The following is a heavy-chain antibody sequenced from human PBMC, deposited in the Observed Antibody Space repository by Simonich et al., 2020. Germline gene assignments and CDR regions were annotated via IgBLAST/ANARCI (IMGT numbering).Heavy chain of an antibody. CDR3: AKDSSLVGATDWFDP. CDR2: NSGRCRIT. CDR1: GFTFSRYA. D-gene: IGHD1-26*01. Sequence: EVQLLESGGGLVQPGGSLRLSCAASGFTFSRYAMSWRRQAPGNGWGLVSLNSGRCRITTTSDARKGRFTSYRDNSKYTLYRQMNSRRAEDTAVYYCAKDSSLVGATDWFDPGGQGTLVTVSS. V-gene: IGHV3-23*01. J-gene: IGHJ5*02.